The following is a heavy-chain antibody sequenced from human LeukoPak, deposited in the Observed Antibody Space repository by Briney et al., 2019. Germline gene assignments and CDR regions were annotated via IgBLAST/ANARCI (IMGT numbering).Heavy chain of an antibody. J-gene: IGHJ4*02. CDR3: AREGIGLEPDY. CDR2: ISYDGSNK. V-gene: IGHV3-30-3*01. Sequence: GGSLRLSCAASGFTFSSYAMHWVRQAPGKGLEWVAVISYDGSNKYYADSVKGRFTISRDNSKNTLYLQMNSLRAEDTAVYYCAREGIGLEPDYWGQGTLVTVSS. D-gene: IGHD6-13*01. CDR1: GFTFSSYA.